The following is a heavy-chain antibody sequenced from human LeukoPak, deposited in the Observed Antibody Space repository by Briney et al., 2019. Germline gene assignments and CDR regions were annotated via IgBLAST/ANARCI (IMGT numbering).Heavy chain of an antibody. V-gene: IGHV1-69*04. CDR1: GGTFSSYA. D-gene: IGHD6-13*01. J-gene: IGHJ3*02. Sequence: ASVKVSCKASGGTFSSYAISWVRQAPGQGLEWMGRIIPILGIANYAQKFQGRVTITADKSTSTAYMELSSLRSEDTAVYYCARDPTRIAAAGRAFDIWGQGTMVTVSS. CDR3: ARDPTRIAAAGRAFDI. CDR2: IIPILGIA.